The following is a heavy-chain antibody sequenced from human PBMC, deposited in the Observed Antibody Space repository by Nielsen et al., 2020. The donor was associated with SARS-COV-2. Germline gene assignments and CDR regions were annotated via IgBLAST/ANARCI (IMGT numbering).Heavy chain of an antibody. D-gene: IGHD5-18*01. V-gene: IGHV3-23*03. CDR2: IYSGGSST. CDR1: GFTFSSYA. Sequence: GESLKISCAASGFTFSSYAMSWVRQAPGKGLEWVSVIYSGGSSTYYADSVKGRFTISRDNSKNTLYLQMNSLRAEDTAVYYCARGGGYSYGALDYWGQGTLVTVSS. J-gene: IGHJ4*02. CDR3: ARGGGYSYGALDY.